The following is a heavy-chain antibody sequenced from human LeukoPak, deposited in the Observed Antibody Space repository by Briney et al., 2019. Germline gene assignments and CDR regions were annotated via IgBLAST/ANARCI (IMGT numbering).Heavy chain of an antibody. CDR1: GYTLTELS. J-gene: IGHJ4*02. CDR3: ATALSGYDYVWGTL. CDR2: FDPEDGET. Sequence: ASVKVSCKVSGYTLTELSMHWVRQAPGKGLEWMGGFDPEDGETIYAQKFQGRVTMTEDTSTDTAYMELSSLRSEDTAVYYCATALSGYDYVWGTLWGQGTLVTVSS. D-gene: IGHD3-16*01. V-gene: IGHV1-24*01.